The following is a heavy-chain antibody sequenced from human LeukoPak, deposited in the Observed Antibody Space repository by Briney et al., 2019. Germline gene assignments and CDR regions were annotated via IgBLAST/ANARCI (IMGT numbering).Heavy chain of an antibody. CDR3: AKADRYSSGWYRWFDP. D-gene: IGHD6-19*01. V-gene: IGHV3-23*01. CDR2: ISGSGGST. CDR1: EFTFSSYA. J-gene: IGHJ5*02. Sequence: AGGSLRLSCAASEFTFSSYAMSWVRQAPGKGLEWVSAISGSGGSTYYADAVKGRFTISRDNSKNTLYLQMNSLRAEDTAVYYCAKADRYSSGWYRWFDPWGQGTLVTVSS.